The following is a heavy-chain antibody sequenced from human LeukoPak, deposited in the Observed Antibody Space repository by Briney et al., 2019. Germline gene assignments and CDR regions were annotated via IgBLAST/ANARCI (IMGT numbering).Heavy chain of an antibody. CDR1: GYSITTNYY. CDR3: VTPRSWELSDMAV. Sequence: SETLSLTCTVSGYSITTNYYGAWIRQSPGAGLGWIGIVYHNGETYYNPSLKSRVIISVDTSKNEFSLRLTSVTAADTAVYYCVTPRSWELSDMAVWGKGTTVIVSS. V-gene: IGHV4-38-2*02. D-gene: IGHD1-26*01. J-gene: IGHJ6*03. CDR2: VYHNGET.